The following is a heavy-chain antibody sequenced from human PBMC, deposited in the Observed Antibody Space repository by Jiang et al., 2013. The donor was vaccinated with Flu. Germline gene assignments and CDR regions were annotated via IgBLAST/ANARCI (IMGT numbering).Heavy chain of an antibody. J-gene: IGHJ4*02. CDR1: GGSFSGYY. CDR2: INHSGST. V-gene: IGHV4-34*01. D-gene: IGHD3-10*01. Sequence: ETLSLTCAVYGGSFSGYYWSWIRQPPGKGLEWIGEINHSGSTNYNPSLKSRVTISVDTSKNQFSLKLSSVTAADTAVYYCARELGGYGSSTFDYWGQGTLVTVSS. CDR3: ARELGGYGSSTFDY.